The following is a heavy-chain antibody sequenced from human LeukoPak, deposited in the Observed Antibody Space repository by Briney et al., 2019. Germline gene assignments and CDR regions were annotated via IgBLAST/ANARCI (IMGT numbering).Heavy chain of an antibody. Sequence: PSETLSLTCTVSGGSISSYYWSWIRQPPGKGLEWIGYIYYSGSTNYHPSLKSRVTISVDTSKNQFSLKLSSVTAADTAVYYCARATQYQLINWFDPWGQGTLVTVSS. J-gene: IGHJ5*02. CDR2: IYYSGST. D-gene: IGHD2-2*01. V-gene: IGHV4-59*01. CDR1: GGSISSYY. CDR3: ARATQYQLINWFDP.